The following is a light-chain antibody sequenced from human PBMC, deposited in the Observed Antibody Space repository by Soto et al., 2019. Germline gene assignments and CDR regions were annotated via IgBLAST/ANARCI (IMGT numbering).Light chain of an antibody. J-gene: IGKJ1*01. CDR3: QQYSTYTPRT. CDR2: KAS. V-gene: IGKV1-5*03. CDR1: QSISIW. Sequence: DIQMTQSPSTLSASVGDRVTINCRASQSISIWLAWYQQKPGKAPKILIYKASSLESGVPSRFSGSGSGTEFTLTISSLQPDDFATYYCQQYSTYTPRTFGQGTKVDIK.